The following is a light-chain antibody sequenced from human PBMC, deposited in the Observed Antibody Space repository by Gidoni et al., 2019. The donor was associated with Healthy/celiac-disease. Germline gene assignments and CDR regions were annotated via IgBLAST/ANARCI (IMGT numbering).Light chain of an antibody. Sequence: DIQITQSPSTLSASVGYRVTITCRASQSISSWLALYQQKPGKAPKLLIYKASSLEIGVPSRFSGSGSGTEFTLTISRLQPDDVETYYCQQYGTFGQGTKVEIK. J-gene: IGKJ1*01. V-gene: IGKV1-5*03. CDR1: QSISSW. CDR3: QQYGT. CDR2: KAS.